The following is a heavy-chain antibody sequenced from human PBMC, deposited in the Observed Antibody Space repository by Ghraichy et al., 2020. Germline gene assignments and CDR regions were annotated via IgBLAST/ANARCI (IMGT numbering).Heavy chain of an antibody. V-gene: IGHV3-53*01. J-gene: IGHJ4*02. CDR1: GFIVSNDY. D-gene: IGHD1-1*01. CDR2: IYSGGNT. Sequence: GGSLRLSCAASGFIVSNDYMSWVRQAPGKGLEWVSVIYSGGNTDYADSVKGRFTISRDNSKNTLNLQMNSLRAEDTAVYYCAREGSATGIGTLVIWGQGTLVTVSS. CDR3: AREGSATGIGTLVI.